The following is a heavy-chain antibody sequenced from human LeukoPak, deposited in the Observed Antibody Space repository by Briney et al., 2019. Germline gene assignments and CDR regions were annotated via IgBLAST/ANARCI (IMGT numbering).Heavy chain of an antibody. CDR3: AKIDSRAYYYGSGSYYSSFDY. J-gene: IGHJ4*02. CDR2: ISGSGGST. Sequence: GGSLRLSCAASGFTFSSYAMSWVRQAPGKGLEWVSVISGSGGSTYYADSVKGRFTISRDNCKNTLYLQMNSLRAEDTAVYYCAKIDSRAYYYGSGSYYSSFDYWGQGTLVTVSS. V-gene: IGHV3-23*01. CDR1: GFTFSSYA. D-gene: IGHD3-10*01.